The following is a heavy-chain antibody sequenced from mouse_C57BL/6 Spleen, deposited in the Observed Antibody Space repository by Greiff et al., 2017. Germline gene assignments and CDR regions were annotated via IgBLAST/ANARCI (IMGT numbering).Heavy chain of an antibody. Sequence: EVHLVESGGGLVKPGGSLKLSCAASGFTFSSYAMSWVRQTPEKRLEWVATISDGGSYTYYPDNVKGRFTISRDNAKNNLYLQMSHLKAEDTAMYYCASPDGYRYWGQGTLVTVSA. CDR2: ISDGGSYT. CDR1: GFTFSSYA. J-gene: IGHJ3*01. V-gene: IGHV5-4*01. D-gene: IGHD2-3*01. CDR3: ASPDGYRY.